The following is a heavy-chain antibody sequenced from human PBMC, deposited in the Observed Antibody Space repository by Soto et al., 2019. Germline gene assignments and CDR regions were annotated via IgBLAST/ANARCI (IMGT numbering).Heavy chain of an antibody. Sequence: GEPLKISCKGSGYSVYSYWIAWVRQMPGKGLEWMGIIYPGDSDTRYSPSFEGQVTISADKSISTAYLRWSSLKASDTAMYYCARVLYASAWYGIDFWGQGTLVTVSS. CDR2: IYPGDSDT. J-gene: IGHJ4*02. CDR3: ARVLYASAWYGIDF. V-gene: IGHV5-51*01. CDR1: GYSVYSYW. D-gene: IGHD6-19*01.